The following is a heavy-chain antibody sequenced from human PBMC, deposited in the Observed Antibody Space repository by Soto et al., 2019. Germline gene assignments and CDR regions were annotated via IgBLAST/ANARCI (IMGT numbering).Heavy chain of an antibody. CDR3: ARAPMVLTRSYFDS. CDR1: DGSISNFY. J-gene: IGHJ4*02. D-gene: IGHD3-22*01. CDR2: ISSSGNT. V-gene: IGHV4-59*01. Sequence: SETLSLTCIVSDGSISNFYWSWIRQPPGKGLEWIGYISSSGNTNYNPSLKSRVSISVDTSKNQFSLNLTSVTAADTGVYYCARAPMVLTRSYFDSWGQGTPVTVSS.